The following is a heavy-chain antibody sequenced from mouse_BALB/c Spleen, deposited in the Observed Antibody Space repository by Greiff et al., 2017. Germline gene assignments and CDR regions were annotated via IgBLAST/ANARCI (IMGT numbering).Heavy chain of an antibody. CDR1: GYTFTSYT. CDR3: ASNYLFDY. D-gene: IGHD2-1*01. Sequence: VQLVESGAELARPGASVKMSCKASGYTFTSYTMHWVKQRPGQGLEWIGYINPSSGYTNYNQKFKDKATLTADKSSSTAYMQLSSLTSEDSAVYYCASNYLFDYWGQGTTLTVSS. V-gene: IGHV1-4*01. J-gene: IGHJ2*01. CDR2: INPSSGYT.